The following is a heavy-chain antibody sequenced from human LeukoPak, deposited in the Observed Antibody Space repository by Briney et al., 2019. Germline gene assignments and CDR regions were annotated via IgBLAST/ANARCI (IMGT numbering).Heavy chain of an antibody. CDR1: GFTFSNYA. Sequence: PGGSLRLSCAASGFTFSNYAMTWVRQAPGKGLEWVSAISTGGDNTYYADSVKGRFTISRDNSKNTLYLQMNGLRAEDTAVYYCTKGGWEDYWGQGTLVTVSS. V-gene: IGHV3-23*01. CDR3: TKGGWEDY. CDR2: ISTGGDNT. D-gene: IGHD1-26*01. J-gene: IGHJ4*02.